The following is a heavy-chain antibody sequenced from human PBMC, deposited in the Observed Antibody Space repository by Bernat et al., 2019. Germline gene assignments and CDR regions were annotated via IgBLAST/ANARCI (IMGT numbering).Heavy chain of an antibody. Sequence: EVQLVESGGGLVQPGGSLRLSCAASGFTFSSYEMNWVRQAPGKGLEWVAYISGGDGTIYYADSVKGRFTISRDNAKNSLYLQMNSLRTEDTAVYYCARGRSGSRADYWGQGTLVTVSS. D-gene: IGHD6-13*01. J-gene: IGHJ4*01. CDR3: ARGRSGSRADY. CDR2: ISGGDGTI. CDR1: GFTFSSYE. V-gene: IGHV3-48*03.